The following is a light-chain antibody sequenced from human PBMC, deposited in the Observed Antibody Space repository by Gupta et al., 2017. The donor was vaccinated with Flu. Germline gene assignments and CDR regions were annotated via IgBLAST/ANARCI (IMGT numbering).Light chain of an antibody. CDR2: SAS. CDR3: QQSDNTPLT. CDR1: QSISTY. V-gene: IGKV1-39*01. Sequence: PSSLSASVGDRVTITCRASQSISTYLNWYQQKPGQAPQLLIFSASSLQSGVSSRFSGSGSGTDFTLTISSLQPEDFATYYCQQSDNTPLTFGGGTKVEIK. J-gene: IGKJ4*01.